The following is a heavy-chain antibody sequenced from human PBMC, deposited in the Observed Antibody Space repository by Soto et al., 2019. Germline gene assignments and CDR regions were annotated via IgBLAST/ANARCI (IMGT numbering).Heavy chain of an antibody. CDR3: ARAKLGELLLLDF. D-gene: IGHD3-16*01. J-gene: IGHJ4*02. CDR1: GGSISGSNHY. V-gene: IGHV4-30-4*02. CDR2: IFSSGNT. Sequence: KGSETLSLTCSVSGGSISGSNHYWNWIRQSPGKGPEWIGYIFSSGNTYNNPSLNTRAALSVDTFKNQFSLMLTSVTAADTAVYYCARAKLGELLLLDFWGQGILVTVSS.